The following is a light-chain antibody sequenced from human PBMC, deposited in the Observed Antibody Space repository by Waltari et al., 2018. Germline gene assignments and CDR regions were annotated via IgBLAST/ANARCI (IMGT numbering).Light chain of an antibody. V-gene: IGLV2-8*01. J-gene: IGLJ1*01. CDR3: SSYAGSNYYV. Sequence: QSALTQPPSASGSPGQSVTISCTGTSSDVGGYNYVSWYQQHPGKAPKLMIYEVNERPSGVPDRSSGSKSGNTASLTVSGLQAEDEADYYCSSYAGSNYYVFGTGTKVTVL. CDR2: EVN. CDR1: SSDVGGYNY.